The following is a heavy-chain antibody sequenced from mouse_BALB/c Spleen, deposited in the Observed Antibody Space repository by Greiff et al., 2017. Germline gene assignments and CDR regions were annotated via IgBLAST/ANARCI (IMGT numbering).Heavy chain of an antibody. CDR3: ARLLRGWYFDV. Sequence: EVKLVESGGGLVQPGGSRKLSCAASGFTFSSFGMHWVRQAPEKGLEWVAYISSGSSTIYYADTVKGRFTISRDNPKNTLFLQMTSLRSEDTAMYYCARLLRGWYFDVWGAGTTVTVSS. CDR2: ISSGSSTI. V-gene: IGHV5-17*02. CDR1: GFTFSSFG. D-gene: IGHD1-1*01. J-gene: IGHJ1*01.